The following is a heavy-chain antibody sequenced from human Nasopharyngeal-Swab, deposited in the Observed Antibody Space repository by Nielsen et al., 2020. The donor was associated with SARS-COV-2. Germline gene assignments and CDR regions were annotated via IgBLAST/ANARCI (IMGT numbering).Heavy chain of an antibody. Sequence: GESLKISCAASGFTFSNAWMSWVRQAPGKGLEWVGRIKSKTDGGTTDYAAPVKGRFTISRDASKNTLYLQMNSLKTEDTAVYYCTTDPRITIFGVVIISQDYWGQGTLVTVSS. CDR1: GFTFSNAW. V-gene: IGHV3-15*01. D-gene: IGHD3-3*01. CDR2: IKSKTDGGTT. CDR3: TTDPRITIFGVVIISQDY. J-gene: IGHJ4*02.